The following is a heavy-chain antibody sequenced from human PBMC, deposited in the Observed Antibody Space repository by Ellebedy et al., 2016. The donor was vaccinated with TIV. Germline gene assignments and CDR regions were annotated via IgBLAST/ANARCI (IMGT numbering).Heavy chain of an antibody. CDR3: ARDRALRTYKSGMDV. Sequence: GESLKISCAASGFSFSSYGIHWVRQAPGKGLEWVAVISYDGNSKYYADSVKGRCTISRDNSKTTVYLQLNSLRGEDTAVYYCARDRALRTYKSGMDVWGQGTTLTVSS. D-gene: IGHD4-17*01. CDR2: ISYDGNSK. CDR1: GFSFSSYG. J-gene: IGHJ6*02. V-gene: IGHV3-30*03.